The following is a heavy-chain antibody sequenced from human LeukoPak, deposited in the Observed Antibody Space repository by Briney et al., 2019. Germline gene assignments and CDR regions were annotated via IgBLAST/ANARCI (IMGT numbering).Heavy chain of an antibody. V-gene: IGHV3-30*04. D-gene: IGHD4-17*01. CDR1: GFTFSSYA. CDR2: ISYDGSNK. J-gene: IGHJ4*02. CDR3: ARSYGLD. Sequence: RGSLRLSCAASGFTFSSYAMHWVRQAPGKGLEWVAVISYDGSNKYYADSVKGRFTISRDNSKNTLYLQMNSLRAEDTAVYYCARSYGLDWGQGTLVTVSS.